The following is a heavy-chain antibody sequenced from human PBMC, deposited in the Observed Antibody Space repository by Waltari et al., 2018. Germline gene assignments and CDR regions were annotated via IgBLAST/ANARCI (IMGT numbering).Heavy chain of an antibody. Sequence: QVQLVQSGAEVKKPGASVKVSCKASGYTFTSYAMHWVRQAPGQRLEWMGWINAGNGNTKYSQECQGRVTITRDTSASTAYMELSSLRSEDMAVYYCARGGIAAAGDFDYWGQGTLVTVSS. J-gene: IGHJ4*02. D-gene: IGHD6-13*01. CDR2: INAGNGNT. CDR1: GYTFTSYA. V-gene: IGHV1-3*03. CDR3: ARGGIAAAGDFDY.